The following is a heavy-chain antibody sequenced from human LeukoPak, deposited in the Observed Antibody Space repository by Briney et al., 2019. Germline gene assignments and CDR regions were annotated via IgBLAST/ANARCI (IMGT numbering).Heavy chain of an antibody. CDR2: IHPGDSDT. CDR3: ARRPLLYYYDSSGYYRNPQYYFDY. D-gene: IGHD3-22*01. CDR1: GYSFTSYW. J-gene: IGHJ4*02. V-gene: IGHV5-51*01. Sequence: GESLKISCKGSGYSFTSYWIGWVRQMPGKGLEWMGIIHPGDSDTRYSPSFQGQVTISADKSISTAYLQWSSLKASDTAMYYCARRPLLYYYDSSGYYRNPQYYFDYWGQGTLVTVSS.